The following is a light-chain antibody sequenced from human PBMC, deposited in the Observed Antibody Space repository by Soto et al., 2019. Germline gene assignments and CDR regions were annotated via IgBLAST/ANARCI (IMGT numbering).Light chain of an antibody. V-gene: IGLV1-51*01. J-gene: IGLJ2*01. CDR3: GTWDSSLSAV. CDR1: SSNIGSNY. CDR2: DNN. Sequence: QSVLTQPPSVSAAPGQTVTISCSGSSSNIGSNYVSWYQHLPGTAPKLLIYDNNKRPSGIPGRFSGSQSGTSATLGITGLQTGDEADYYCGTWDSSLSAVFGGGTKLTVL.